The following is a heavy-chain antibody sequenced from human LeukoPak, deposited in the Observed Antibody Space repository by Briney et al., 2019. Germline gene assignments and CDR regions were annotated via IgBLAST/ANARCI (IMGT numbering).Heavy chain of an antibody. Sequence: ASVKVSCKASGYTFTSYYMHWVRQAPGQGLEWMGIINPSGGSTSYAQKFQGRVTMTRDMSTSTVYMELSSLRSEDTALYYCARARGYYYYFDYWGQGTLVTVSS. D-gene: IGHD3-22*01. CDR2: INPSGGST. CDR1: GYTFTSYY. V-gene: IGHV1-46*01. J-gene: IGHJ4*02. CDR3: ARARGYYYYFDY.